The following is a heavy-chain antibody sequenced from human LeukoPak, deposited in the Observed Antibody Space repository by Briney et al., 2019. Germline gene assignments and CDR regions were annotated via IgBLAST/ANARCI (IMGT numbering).Heavy chain of an antibody. Sequence: GASVKVSCKASGYTFTSYDINWVRQATGQGLEWMGWMNPNSGNTGYAQKFQGRVTITRNTSISTAYMELSSLRSEDTAVYYCARAAYDSSGYRFDYWGQGTLVTVSS. V-gene: IGHV1-8*01. CDR3: ARAAYDSSGYRFDY. D-gene: IGHD3-22*01. CDR1: GYTFTSYD. J-gene: IGHJ4*02. CDR2: MNPNSGNT.